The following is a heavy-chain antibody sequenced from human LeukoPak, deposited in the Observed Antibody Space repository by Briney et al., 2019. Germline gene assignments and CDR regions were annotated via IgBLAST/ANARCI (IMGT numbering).Heavy chain of an antibody. CDR2: IVPGFGTA. CDR3: TRWDAHYYEVDNWFDP. Sequence: SVKVSCKASGGTFSNYAITWVRQAPGQGLEWMGGIVPGFGTADYTEKFQDRVTFTADESTGTAYMELRSLRSEDTAMYYCTRWDAHYYEVDNWFDPWGQGTLVTVSS. CDR1: GGTFSNYA. V-gene: IGHV1-69*13. D-gene: IGHD3-16*01. J-gene: IGHJ5*02.